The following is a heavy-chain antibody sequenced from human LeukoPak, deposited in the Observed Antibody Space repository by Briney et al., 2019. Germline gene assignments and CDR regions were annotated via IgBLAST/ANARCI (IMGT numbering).Heavy chain of an antibody. CDR3: TSKWDLLFDY. CDR2: IRTKTHTHAT. D-gene: IGHD1-26*01. CDR1: GFTFSSYA. V-gene: IGHV3-73*01. Sequence: GGSLRLSCAASGFTFSSYAMHWVRQASGKGLEWVGRIRTKTHTHATAYAASVKGRFTISRDDSKNTAYLQMNSLKTEEPAVYYCTSKWDLLFDYWGQGTLVTVSS. J-gene: IGHJ4*02.